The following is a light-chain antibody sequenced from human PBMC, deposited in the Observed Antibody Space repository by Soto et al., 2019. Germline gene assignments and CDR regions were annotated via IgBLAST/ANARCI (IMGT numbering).Light chain of an antibody. CDR3: SAYTSSSTLGV. Sequence: QSALTQPASVSGSPGQSITISCTGTGSDVGGYNYVSWYQPHPGKAPQLMIYEVSNRPSGVSNRFSGSKSGNTASLTIAGRQAEDEAEYYGSAYTSSSTLGVFGGGTKRTAL. CDR2: EVS. J-gene: IGLJ2*01. CDR1: GSDVGGYNY. V-gene: IGLV2-14*01.